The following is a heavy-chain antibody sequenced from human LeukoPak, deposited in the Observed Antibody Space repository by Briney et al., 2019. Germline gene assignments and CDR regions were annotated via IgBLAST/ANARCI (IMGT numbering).Heavy chain of an antibody. Sequence: ASVKVSCKASGYTFTGYYMHWVRQAPGQGLEWMGWINPNSGGTNYAQKFQGRVTMPRDTSISTAYMELSRLRSDDTAVYYCARGPPRYYFYSSFGYWGQGTLVTVSS. J-gene: IGHJ4*02. CDR3: ARGPPRYYFYSSFGY. CDR1: GYTFTGYY. CDR2: INPNSGGT. V-gene: IGHV1-2*02. D-gene: IGHD6-19*01.